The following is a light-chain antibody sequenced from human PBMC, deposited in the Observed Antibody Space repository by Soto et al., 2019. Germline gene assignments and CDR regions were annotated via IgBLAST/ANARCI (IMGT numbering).Light chain of an antibody. J-gene: IGLJ2*01. CDR1: SSNIGAEYN. Sequence: QSVLTQPPSVSGAPGQRVTISCTGSSSNIGAEYNVHWYQQLPGTAPKLLIYGNINRPSGVPDRFSGSKSGTSASLAITGLQAEDEADYYCQSYDNNRRGVFGGGTKVTVL. V-gene: IGLV1-40*01. CDR2: GNI. CDR3: QSYDNNRRGV.